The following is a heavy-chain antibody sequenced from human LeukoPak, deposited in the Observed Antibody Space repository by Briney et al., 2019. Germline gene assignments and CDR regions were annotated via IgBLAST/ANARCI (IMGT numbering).Heavy chain of an antibody. CDR2: IYYSGST. D-gene: IGHD4-17*01. CDR3: ARAITDYGDYVDPYYYYMDV. V-gene: IGHV4-59*08. Sequence: SETLSLTCTVSGGSISSYYWSWIRQSPGKGLEWIGYIYYSGSTNYNPSLKSRVTISVDTSKNQFSLKLNSVTAADTAVYYCARAITDYGDYVDPYYYYMDVWGKGTTVTVSS. CDR1: GGSISSYY. J-gene: IGHJ6*03.